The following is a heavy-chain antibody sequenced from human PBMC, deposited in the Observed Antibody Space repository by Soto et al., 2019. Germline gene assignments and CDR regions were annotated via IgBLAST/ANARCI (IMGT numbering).Heavy chain of an antibody. CDR2: ILPIFGTA. CDR3: ARARPDSVGVGGETPGYYGMDF. V-gene: IGHV1-69*06. CDR1: GGTFSSYA. J-gene: IGHJ6*02. Sequence: PSVKVSCQASGGTFSSYAISWVRQAPGQGLEWMGGILPIFGTANYAQKFQCRVTSTADKSTSTAYMCSLRAEDTAVYYFARARPDSVGVGGETPGYYGMDFWGQGTTV. D-gene: IGHD2-15*01.